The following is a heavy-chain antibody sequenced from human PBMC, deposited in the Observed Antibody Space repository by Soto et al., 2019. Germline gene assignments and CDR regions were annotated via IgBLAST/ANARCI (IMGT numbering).Heavy chain of an antibody. Sequence: QVQLVQSGAEVKKPGSSVKVSCKASGGTFSSYAISWVRQAPGQGLEWMGGIIPIFGTANYAQKFQGRVTITADESTSTDYMELSSLRSEDTAVYYCARDVQGGRGLGFSMDVWGQGTTVTVSS. J-gene: IGHJ6*02. D-gene: IGHD1-26*01. CDR3: ARDVQGGRGLGFSMDV. CDR2: IIPIFGTA. V-gene: IGHV1-69*01. CDR1: GGTFSSYA.